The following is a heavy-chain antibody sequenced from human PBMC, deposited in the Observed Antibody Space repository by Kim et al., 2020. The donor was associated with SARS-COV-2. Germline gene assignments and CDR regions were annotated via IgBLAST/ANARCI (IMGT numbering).Heavy chain of an antibody. V-gene: IGHV3-66*01. D-gene: IGHD3-22*01. CDR2: IYSGGNT. Sequence: GGSLRLSCAASGYTVTHSYMGWVRQAPGQGLEWVSFIYSGGNTIYAHSVKGRLIISRDHSKNTLYLQMNSLRAEDTAVYYCATVVFYYDAGYFKNWGQGTLVIVSS. J-gene: IGHJ1*01. CDR3: ATVVFYYDAGYFKN. CDR1: GYTVTHSY.